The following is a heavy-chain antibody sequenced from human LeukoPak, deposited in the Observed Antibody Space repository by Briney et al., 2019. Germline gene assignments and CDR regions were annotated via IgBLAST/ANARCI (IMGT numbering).Heavy chain of an antibody. Sequence: GGSLRLSCAASGFTFSSHWMSWVRQAPGKGLEWVANIKKDGSEKYYVDAVKGRFTISRDNSKSTLSLQMNSLRAEDTAIYYCATYRQVLLPFESWGQGTLVTVSS. CDR3: ATYRQVLLPFES. CDR1: GFTFSSHW. CDR2: IKKDGSEK. J-gene: IGHJ4*02. D-gene: IGHD2-8*02. V-gene: IGHV3-7*03.